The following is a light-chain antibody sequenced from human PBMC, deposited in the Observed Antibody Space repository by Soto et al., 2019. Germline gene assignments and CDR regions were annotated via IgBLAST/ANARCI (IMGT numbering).Light chain of an antibody. CDR2: DAS. Sequence: ETVMTQSPATLSVSPGERATLSCRASQSISSNLAWYQQKPGQAPRLLIYDASNRATGIPDRFSGSGSGTHFTLTISRLEPGDFAVYYCQHFGGTTFTFGQGTRLEIK. CDR1: QSISSN. V-gene: IGKV3-20*01. J-gene: IGKJ5*01. CDR3: QHFGGTTFT.